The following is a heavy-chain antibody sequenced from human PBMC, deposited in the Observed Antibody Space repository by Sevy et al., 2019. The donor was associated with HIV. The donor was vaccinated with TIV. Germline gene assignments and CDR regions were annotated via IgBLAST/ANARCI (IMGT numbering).Heavy chain of an antibody. D-gene: IGHD3-22*01. Sequence: SETLSLTCTVSGDSISSGGYYWTWIRQHPGKGLEWIGYIYYSWSTYYHPSLKSRVTISVDTSNNQFSLKLSSVTAADTAVYYCARESQDTSGSFDYWGQGTLVTVSS. J-gene: IGHJ4*02. V-gene: IGHV4-31*03. CDR3: ARESQDTSGSFDY. CDR1: GDSISSGGYY. CDR2: IYYSWST.